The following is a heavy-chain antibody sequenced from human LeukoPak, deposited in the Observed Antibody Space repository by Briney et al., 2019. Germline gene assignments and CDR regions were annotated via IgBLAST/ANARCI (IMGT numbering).Heavy chain of an antibody. V-gene: IGHV3-33*01. J-gene: IGHJ4*02. D-gene: IGHD5-18*01. CDR3: GRDRYGSGTIDY. CDR1: GFTFSSYG. Sequence: GRSLRLSCAASGFTFSSYGMHWLRQAPGKGLEWVAVIWYDGSNKYYADSVKGRLTISRDNSKNTLYLQMSSLRAEDTAVYYCGRDRYGSGTIDYWGQGTLVTVSS. CDR2: IWYDGSNK.